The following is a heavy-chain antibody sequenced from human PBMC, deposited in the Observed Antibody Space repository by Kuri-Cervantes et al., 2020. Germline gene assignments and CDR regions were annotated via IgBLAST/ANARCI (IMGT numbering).Heavy chain of an antibody. CDR3: ARVGGYCSSTNCFGYYLDV. CDR1: GFTFSSYA. Sequence: SLKISCAASGFTFSSYAMHWVRQAPGKGLEWVSGISWNSGSIGYADSVKGRFTISRDNAKNSLYLQMNSLRGEDTAVYYCARVGGYCSSTNCFGYYLDVWGKGTTVTVSS. J-gene: IGHJ6*03. D-gene: IGHD2-2*01. CDR2: ISWNSGSI. V-gene: IGHV3-9*01.